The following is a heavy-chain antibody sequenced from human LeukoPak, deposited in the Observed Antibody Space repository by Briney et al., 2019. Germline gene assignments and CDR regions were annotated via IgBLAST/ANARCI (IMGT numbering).Heavy chain of an antibody. CDR2: IYYSGST. J-gene: IGHJ5*02. V-gene: IGHV4-39*07. Sequence: RSSETLSLTCTASGGSITNTNYYWAWIRQPPGKGLEWIGNIYYSGSTYYNPSLKSRVTISVDTSKNQFSLKLSSVTAADTAVYYCARDGGWQQLVRPTTNWFDPWGQGTLVTVSS. D-gene: IGHD6-13*01. CDR1: GGSITNTNYY. CDR3: ARDGGWQQLVRPTTNWFDP.